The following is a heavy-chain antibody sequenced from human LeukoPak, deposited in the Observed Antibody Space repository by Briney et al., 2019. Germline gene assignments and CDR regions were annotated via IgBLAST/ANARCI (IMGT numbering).Heavy chain of an antibody. CDR1: GFTFSSYS. CDR2: ISSSSSYI. J-gene: IGHJ4*02. V-gene: IGHV3-21*01. CDR3: ARSPRTKYSYGPGFDY. Sequence: GGSLRLSCAASGFTFSSYSMNWVRQAPGKGLEWVSSISSSSSYIYYADSVKGRFTIPRDNAKNSLYLQMNSLRAEDTAVYYCARSPRTKYSYGPGFDYWGQGTLVTVSS. D-gene: IGHD5-18*01.